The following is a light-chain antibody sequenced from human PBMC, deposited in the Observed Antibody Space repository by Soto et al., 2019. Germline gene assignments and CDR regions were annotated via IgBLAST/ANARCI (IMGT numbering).Light chain of an antibody. Sequence: SYELIQPPSVSASPGQTAIITCSGDGLQSKYASWYQQKPGQSPVLVIYEDYKRPSGIPVRFSGSISGNTATLTISGTQAMDEADYYCQAWDNGAVVFGGGTKLTVL. V-gene: IGLV3-1*01. CDR3: QAWDNGAVV. CDR1: GLQSKY. J-gene: IGLJ3*02. CDR2: EDY.